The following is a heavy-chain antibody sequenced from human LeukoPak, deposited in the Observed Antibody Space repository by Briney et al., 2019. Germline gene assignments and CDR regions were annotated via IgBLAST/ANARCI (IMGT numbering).Heavy chain of an antibody. J-gene: IGHJ4*02. Sequence: QPGRSLRLFCAASGFTFSSYGMHWVRQAPGKGLEWVAVIWYDGSNKYYADSVKGRFTISRDNSKNTLYLQMNSLRAEDTAVYYCAKSRYSSSWYYFDYWGQGTLVTVSS. D-gene: IGHD6-13*01. V-gene: IGHV3-33*06. CDR3: AKSRYSSSWYYFDY. CDR2: IWYDGSNK. CDR1: GFTFSSYG.